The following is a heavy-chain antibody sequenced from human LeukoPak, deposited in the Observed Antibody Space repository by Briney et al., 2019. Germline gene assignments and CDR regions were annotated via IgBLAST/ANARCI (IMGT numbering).Heavy chain of an antibody. D-gene: IGHD2-21*02. CDR1: GGSISSYY. Sequence: SETLSLTCTVSGGSISSYYWSWIRQPPGKGLEWIGYIYYSGSTNYNPSLKSRVTISVDTSKNQFSLKLSSVTAADTAVYYCARTNCGGDCYIPRYRYYFDYWGQGTLVTVSS. V-gene: IGHV4-59*01. J-gene: IGHJ4*02. CDR2: IYYSGST. CDR3: ARTNCGGDCYIPRYRYYFDY.